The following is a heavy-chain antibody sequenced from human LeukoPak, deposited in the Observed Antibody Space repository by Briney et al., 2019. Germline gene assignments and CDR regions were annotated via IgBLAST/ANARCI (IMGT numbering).Heavy chain of an antibody. V-gene: IGHV4-34*01. J-gene: IGHJ4*02. CDR3: ARLGVVGAKN. Sequence: SETLSLTCAVYGGSFSGYYWSWIRQPPGKGLGWIGEINHSGSTNYNPSLKSRVTISVDTSKNQFSLKLSSVTAADTAVYYCARLGVVGAKNWGQGTLVTVSS. CDR2: INHSGST. CDR1: GGSFSGYY. D-gene: IGHD1-26*01.